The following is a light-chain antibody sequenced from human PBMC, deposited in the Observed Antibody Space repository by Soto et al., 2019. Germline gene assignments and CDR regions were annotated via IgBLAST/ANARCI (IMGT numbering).Light chain of an antibody. J-gene: IGKJ3*01. CDR3: LQDYNYPRT. CDR1: QGIRSD. V-gene: IGKV1-6*02. Sequence: AIQLTQSPSSLSASVGDRVTITCRASQGIRSDVAWYQQKPGKAPKLLIYDAVTFQNGVPSRFSGGGSGSAFTLTISSLQPEDFATYYCLQDYNYPRTFGPGTKVDI. CDR2: DAV.